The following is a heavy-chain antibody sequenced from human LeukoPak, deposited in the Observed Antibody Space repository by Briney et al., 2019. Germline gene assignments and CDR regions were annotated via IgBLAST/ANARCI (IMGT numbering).Heavy chain of an antibody. CDR1: GGTFSSYA. CDR3: ASFTQGPYYYGMDV. Sequence: ASVKVSCKASGGTFSSYAISWVRQAPGQGLEWMGGIIPIFGTANYAQKFQGRVTITADEPTSTAYMELSSLRSEDTAVYYCASFTQGPYYYGMDVWGQGTTVTVSS. CDR2: IIPIFGTA. J-gene: IGHJ6*02. V-gene: IGHV1-69*01. D-gene: IGHD2-8*01.